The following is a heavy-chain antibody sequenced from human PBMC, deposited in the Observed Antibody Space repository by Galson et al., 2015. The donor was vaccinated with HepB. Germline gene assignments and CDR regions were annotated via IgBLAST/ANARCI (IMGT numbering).Heavy chain of an antibody. CDR3: ARRRYYYDSSGYYGLDAFDI. J-gene: IGHJ3*02. V-gene: IGHV5-10-1*01. D-gene: IGHD3-22*01. CDR1: GYSFTSYW. Sequence: QSGAEVKKPGESLRISCKGSGYSFTSYWISWVRQMPGKGLEWMGRIDPSDSYTNYSPSFQGHVTISADKSISTAYLQWSSLKASDTAMYYCARRRYYYDSSGYYGLDAFDIWGQGTIVTVSS. CDR2: IDPSDSYT.